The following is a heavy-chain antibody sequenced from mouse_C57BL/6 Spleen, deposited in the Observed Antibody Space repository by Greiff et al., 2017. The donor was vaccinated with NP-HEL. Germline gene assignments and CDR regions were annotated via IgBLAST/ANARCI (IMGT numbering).Heavy chain of an antibody. CDR2: SRNKANDYTT. Sequence: EVKVVESGGGLVQSGRSLRLSCATSGFTFSDFYMEWVRQAPGKGLEWIAASRNKANDYTTEYSASVKGRFIVSRDTSQSILYLQMNALRAEDTAIYYCARDAGDKFAYWGQGTLVTVSA. D-gene: IGHD3-3*01. CDR1: GFTFSDFY. J-gene: IGHJ3*01. CDR3: ARDAGDKFAY. V-gene: IGHV7-1*01.